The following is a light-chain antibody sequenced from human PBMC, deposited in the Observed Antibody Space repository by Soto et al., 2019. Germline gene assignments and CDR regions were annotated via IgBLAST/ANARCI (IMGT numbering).Light chain of an antibody. V-gene: IGLV2-11*01. CDR1: SSDVGGYNF. CDR3: CSYAGGYTWV. J-gene: IGLJ2*01. CDR2: DVS. Sequence: QSALTQPRSVSGSPGQSVTISCTGTSSDVGGYNFVSWYQQHSGTAPKLMVYDVSKRPSGVPDRFSGSKSGNTASLTISGLQAEDEADYYCCSYAGGYTWVFGGGTKVTVL.